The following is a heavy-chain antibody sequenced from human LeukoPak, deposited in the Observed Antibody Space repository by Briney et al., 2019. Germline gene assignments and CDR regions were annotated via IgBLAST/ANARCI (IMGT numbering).Heavy chain of an antibody. CDR3: ARDSFGSSRPSDY. CDR2: INAANGNT. V-gene: IGHV1-3*01. CDR1: GYTFTSYT. D-gene: IGHD2-2*01. J-gene: IGHJ4*02. Sequence: ASVKVSCKTSGYTFTSYTVHWVRQAPGQRLEWMGWINAANGNTKYSQKFEGRLTITRDTSATTAYMGLNSLRSEDTAVYYCARDSFGSSRPSDYWGQGTLVTVSS.